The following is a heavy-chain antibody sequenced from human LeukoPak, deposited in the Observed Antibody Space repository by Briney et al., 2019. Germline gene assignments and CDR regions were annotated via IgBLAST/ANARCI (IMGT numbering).Heavy chain of an antibody. J-gene: IGHJ4*02. CDR3: AKDNKYSPYDSSGYFDY. V-gene: IGHV3-9*01. CDR1: GFTFDDYA. D-gene: IGHD3-22*01. Sequence: GGSLRLSCAASGFTFDDYAMHWVRQAPGKGLEWVSGISWNSGSIGYADSVKGRFTISRDNAKNSLYLQMNSLRAEDTALYYCAKDNKYSPYDSSGYFDYWGQGTLVTVSS. CDR2: ISWNSGSI.